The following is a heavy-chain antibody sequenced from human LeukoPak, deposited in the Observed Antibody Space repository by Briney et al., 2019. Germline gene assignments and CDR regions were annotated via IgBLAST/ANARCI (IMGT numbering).Heavy chain of an antibody. CDR2: IKSKTDGGTT. CDR3: TTDYDFWSPFDY. V-gene: IGHV3-15*01. CDR1: GFTFSNAW. D-gene: IGHD3-3*01. Sequence: PGGSLRLSCAASGFTFSNAWMSWVRQAPGKGLEWVGRIKSKTDGGTTDYAAPVKGRFTIPRDDSKNTLYLQMNSLKTEDTAVYCCTTDYDFWSPFDYWGQGTLVTVSS. J-gene: IGHJ4*02.